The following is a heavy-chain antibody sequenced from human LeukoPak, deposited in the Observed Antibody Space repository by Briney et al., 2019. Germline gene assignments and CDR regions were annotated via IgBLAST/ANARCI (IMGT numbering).Heavy chain of an antibody. D-gene: IGHD3-16*01. J-gene: IGHJ6*02. V-gene: IGHV3-15*01. CDR2: VKDKTDGGTT. CDR1: GFTVTNAW. CDR3: TTVRGSGNFGLDV. Sequence: GGSLRLSCAASGFTVTNAWMSWVRQAPGKGLKGFGRVKDKTDGGTTDYAAPVKGRFTISRDDSKNTLFLQMNSLEIEDTAVYYCTTVRGSGNFGLDVWGQGTTVTVSS.